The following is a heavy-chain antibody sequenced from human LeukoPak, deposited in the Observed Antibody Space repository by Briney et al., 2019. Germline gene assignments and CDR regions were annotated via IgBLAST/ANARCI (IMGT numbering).Heavy chain of an antibody. J-gene: IGHJ3*02. Sequence: GGSLRLSCAASGFTFSSYAMSWVSQAPGKGLEWVSAISGSGGSTYYADSVKGRFTISRDNSKNTLYLQMNSLRAEDTAVYYCAKDSPKLWYLGDAFDIWGQGTMVTVSS. CDR2: ISGSGGST. D-gene: IGHD5-18*01. CDR3: AKDSPKLWYLGDAFDI. CDR1: GFTFSSYA. V-gene: IGHV3-23*01.